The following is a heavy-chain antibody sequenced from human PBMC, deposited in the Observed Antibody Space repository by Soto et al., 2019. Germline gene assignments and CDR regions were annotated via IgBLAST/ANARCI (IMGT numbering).Heavy chain of an antibody. CDR1: GGSFSGYY. CDR3: AGLPLGYCSGGSCYPRAYYYYYMDV. D-gene: IGHD2-15*01. CDR2: INHSGST. Sequence: SETLSLTCAVYGGSFSGYYWSWIRQPPGKGLEWIGEINHSGSTNYNPSLKSRVTISVDTSKNQFSLKLSSVTAADTAVYYCAGLPLGYCSGGSCYPRAYYYYYMDVWGKGTTVT. V-gene: IGHV4-34*01. J-gene: IGHJ6*03.